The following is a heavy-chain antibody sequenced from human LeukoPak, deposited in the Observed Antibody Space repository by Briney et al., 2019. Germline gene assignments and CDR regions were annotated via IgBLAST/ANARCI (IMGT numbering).Heavy chain of an antibody. CDR1: GFTFSSYA. V-gene: IGHV3-23*01. D-gene: IGHD2-2*01. CDR2: ISGSGGST. CDR3: AKVSLRVVPAGDFDY. Sequence: GGSLRLSCAASGFTFSSYAMSWVRQAPGKGLEWVSAISGSGGSTYYADSVKGRFTISRDNSKNTLYLQMNSLRAEDTAEYYCAKVSLRVVPAGDFDYWGQGTLVTVSS. J-gene: IGHJ4*02.